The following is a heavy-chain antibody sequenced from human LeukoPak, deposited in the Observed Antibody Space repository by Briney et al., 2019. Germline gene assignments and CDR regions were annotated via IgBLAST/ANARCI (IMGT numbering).Heavy chain of an antibody. CDR2: IYSGGST. V-gene: IGHV3-66*01. CDR1: GFTVRSNY. D-gene: IGHD3-10*01. J-gene: IGHJ4*02. Sequence: WGSLRLSCAASGFTVRSNYMSWVRQAPGKGLEWVSVIYSGGSTYYADSVKGRFTISRDNSKNTLYLQMNSLRAEDTAVYYCARETWFGGYYFDYWGQGTLVTVSS. CDR3: ARETWFGGYYFDY.